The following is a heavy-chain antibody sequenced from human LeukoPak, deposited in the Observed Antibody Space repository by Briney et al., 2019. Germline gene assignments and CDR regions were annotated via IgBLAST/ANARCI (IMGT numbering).Heavy chain of an antibody. CDR1: GFTFSSYS. J-gene: IGHJ4*02. Sequence: PGGSLRLSCAASGFTFSSYSMNWVRRAPGKGLEWVSSISSSSSYIYYADSVKGRFTISRDNAKNSLYLQMNSLRAEDTAVYYCARDTRGYSYGYFDYWGQGTLVTVSS. CDR2: ISSSSSYI. D-gene: IGHD5-18*01. V-gene: IGHV3-21*01. CDR3: ARDTRGYSYGYFDY.